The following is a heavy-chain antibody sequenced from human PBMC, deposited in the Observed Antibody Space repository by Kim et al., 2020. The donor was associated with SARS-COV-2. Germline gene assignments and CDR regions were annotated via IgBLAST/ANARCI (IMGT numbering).Heavy chain of an antibody. V-gene: IGHV4-34*01. CDR1: GGSFSGYY. J-gene: IGHJ4*02. CDR3: ASPGDYGGNSEGIDY. D-gene: IGHD4-17*01. Sequence: SETLSLTCAVYGGSFSGYYWSWIRQPPGKGLEWIGEINHSGSTNYNPSLKSRVTISVDTSKNQFSLKLSSVTAADTAVYYCASPGDYGGNSEGIDYWGQGTLVTVSS. CDR2: INHSGST.